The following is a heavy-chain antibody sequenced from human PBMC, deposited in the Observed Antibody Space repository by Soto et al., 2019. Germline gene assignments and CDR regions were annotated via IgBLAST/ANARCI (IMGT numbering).Heavy chain of an antibody. CDR3: ARSGFTIFGVVSKFDY. D-gene: IGHD3-3*01. J-gene: IGHJ4*02. V-gene: IGHV1-46*01. Sequence: EASVKVSCKASGYTFTSYYMHWVRQAPGQGLEWMGIINPSGGSTSYAQKFQGRVTMTRDTSTSTVYMELSSLRSEDTAVYYCARSGFTIFGVVSKFDYWGQGTLVTVSS. CDR2: INPSGGST. CDR1: GYTFTSYY.